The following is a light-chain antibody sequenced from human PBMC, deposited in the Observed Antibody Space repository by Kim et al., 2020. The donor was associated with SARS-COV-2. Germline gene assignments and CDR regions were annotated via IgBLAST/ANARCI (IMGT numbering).Light chain of an antibody. V-gene: IGLV2-14*03. CDR2: DVT. CDR1: SSDVGGYNY. CDR3: SSYTSINTWV. J-gene: IGLJ3*02. Sequence: QSALTQPASVSGSPGQSITISCTGTSSDVGGYNYVSWYQHHPGKAPKLMIYDVTKRPSGVSNRFSGSKSGNTASLTISGLQAEDEADYYCSSYTSINTWVFGGGTQLTVL.